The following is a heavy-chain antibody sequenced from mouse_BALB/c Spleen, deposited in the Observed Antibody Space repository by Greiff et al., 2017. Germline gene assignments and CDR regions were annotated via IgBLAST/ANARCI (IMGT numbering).Heavy chain of an antibody. CDR1: GYSITSGYS. CDR3: ARVPFYYGYDGPYFDY. J-gene: IGHJ2*01. Sequence: EVQLQQSGPDLVKPSQSLSLTCTVTGYSITSGYSWHWIRQFPGNKLEWMGYIHYSGSTNYNPSLKSRISLTRDTSTNQFFLQLNSVTTEDTATDYCARVPFYYGYDGPYFDYWGQGTTLTVSS. CDR2: IHYSGST. V-gene: IGHV3-1*02. D-gene: IGHD2-2*01.